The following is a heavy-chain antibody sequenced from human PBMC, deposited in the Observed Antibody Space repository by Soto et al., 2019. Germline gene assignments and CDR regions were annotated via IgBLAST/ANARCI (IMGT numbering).Heavy chain of an antibody. CDR2: IYYSGST. J-gene: IGHJ6*02. V-gene: IGHV4-59*12. CDR3: ARWDYYGMDV. Sequence: PSETLSLTCTVSGGSISSYYWSWIRQPPGKGLEWIGYIYYSGSTNYNPSLKSRVTISVDTSKNQFSLYLQMNSLTDEDTAVYYCARWDYYGMDVWGQGTTVTVSS. CDR1: GGSISSYY. D-gene: IGHD1-26*01.